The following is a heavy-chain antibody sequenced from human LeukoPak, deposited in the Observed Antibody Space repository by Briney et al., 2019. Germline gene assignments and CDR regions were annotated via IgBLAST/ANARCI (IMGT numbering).Heavy chain of an antibody. D-gene: IGHD2-2*01. CDR2: ISAYNGNT. J-gene: IGHJ4*02. V-gene: IGHV1-18*01. CDR1: GYTFTSYG. CDR3: SLGYCSSTSCYVFDY. Sequence: ASVKVSCKASGYTFTSYGISWVRHAPGQGLEWMGWISAYNGNTNYAQKLQGRVTMTTDTSTSTAYMELRSLRSDDTAVYYCSLGYCSSTSCYVFDYWGQGTLVTVSS.